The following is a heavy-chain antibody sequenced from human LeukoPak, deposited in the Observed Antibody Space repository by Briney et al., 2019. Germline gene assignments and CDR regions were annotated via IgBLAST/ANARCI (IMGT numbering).Heavy chain of an antibody. CDR3: AREPLEEDYVWGSYRTENAFDI. J-gene: IGHJ3*02. Sequence: GASVKVSCKASGYTFTSYGISWVRQAPGQGLEWMGWISAHNGNTNYAQKLQGRVTMTTDTSTSTAYMELRSLRSDDTAVYYCAREPLEEDYVWGSYRTENAFDIWGQGTMVTVSS. V-gene: IGHV1-18*01. D-gene: IGHD3-16*02. CDR1: GYTFTSYG. CDR2: ISAHNGNT.